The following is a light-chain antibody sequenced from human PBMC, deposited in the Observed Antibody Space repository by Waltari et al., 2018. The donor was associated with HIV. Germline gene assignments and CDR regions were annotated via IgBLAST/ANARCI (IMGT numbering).Light chain of an antibody. J-gene: IGKJ1*01. CDR2: AAS. CDR3: QQYMNSPRT. V-gene: IGKV3-20*01. Sequence: EIVLTQSPGTLSLSPGERATLSCRASQSVRSTHLAWYQQKPGQPPRLLIYAASTRATGIPERFSGSGSGTDFTLPIRRLEPEDFAVYYCQQYMNSPRTFGQGTKVEI. CDR1: QSVRSTH.